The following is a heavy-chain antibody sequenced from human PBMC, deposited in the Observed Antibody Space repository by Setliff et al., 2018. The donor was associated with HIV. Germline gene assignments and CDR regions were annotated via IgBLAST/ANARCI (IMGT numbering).Heavy chain of an antibody. J-gene: IGHJ6*03. Sequence: SETLSLTCAVYGGSFSGYYWSWIRQPPGKGLEWIGEINHSGSTNYNPSLKSRVTISVDTSKNRSSLKLSSVTAADTAVYYCARGGNYYYYYYMDVWGKGTTVTVSS. CDR1: GGSFSGYY. CDR3: ARGGNYYYYYYMDV. V-gene: IGHV4-34*01. CDR2: INHSGST.